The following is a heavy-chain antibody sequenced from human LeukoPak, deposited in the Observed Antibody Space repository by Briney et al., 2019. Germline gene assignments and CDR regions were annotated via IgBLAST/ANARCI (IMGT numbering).Heavy chain of an antibody. D-gene: IGHD5-18*01. CDR1: GFTVNSKY. Sequence: GGSLRLSCAASGFTVNSKYMSWVRQAPGKGLEWVSVIYTDAKTYYADSMKGRFTISRDNSKNMVYLQMNSLRAEDTAVYYCVRDGYAEWGQGTLVTVSS. CDR2: IYTDAKT. CDR3: VRDGYAE. J-gene: IGHJ4*02. V-gene: IGHV3-66*01.